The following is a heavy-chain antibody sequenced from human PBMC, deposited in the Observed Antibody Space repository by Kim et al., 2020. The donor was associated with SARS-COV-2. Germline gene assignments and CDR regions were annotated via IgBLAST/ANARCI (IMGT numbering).Heavy chain of an antibody. V-gene: IGHV3-72*01. CDR3: ARTMTSRTHYFDS. J-gene: IGHJ4*02. D-gene: IGHD2-2*01. Sequence: YAASAKGRFTISRAGSNNTVYLQMNSLKTEDSAVYYCARTMTSRTHYFDSWGQGTLVTVSS.